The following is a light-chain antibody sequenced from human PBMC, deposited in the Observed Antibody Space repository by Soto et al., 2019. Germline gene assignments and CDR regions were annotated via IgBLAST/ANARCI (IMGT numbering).Light chain of an antibody. J-gene: IGLJ1*01. CDR2: GND. V-gene: IGLV1-40*01. Sequence: QPVLTQPPSVSGAPGQRVTISCTGSSSNIGAGHDVHWYQQLPGTAPKLLIYGNDNRPSGVPERFSGSKSGTSASLAITGLQAEDEADYYCQSYDSSLSGSEVFGTGTKLTVL. CDR3: QSYDSSLSGSEV. CDR1: SSNIGAGHD.